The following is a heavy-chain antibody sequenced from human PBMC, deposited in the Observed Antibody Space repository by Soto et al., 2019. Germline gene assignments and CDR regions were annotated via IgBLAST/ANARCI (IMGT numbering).Heavy chain of an antibody. CDR1: GYTFSDYY. Sequence: GASVKVSCKAGGYTFSDYYMHWVRQAPGQGLEWMGIINPSGGSTSYAQKFQGRVTMTRDTSTSTVYMELSSLRSEDTAVYYCARERKSSGWYSPGSWFDPWGQGTLVTVYS. J-gene: IGHJ5*02. V-gene: IGHV1-46*01. CDR3: ARERKSSGWYSPGSWFDP. CDR2: INPSGGST. D-gene: IGHD6-19*01.